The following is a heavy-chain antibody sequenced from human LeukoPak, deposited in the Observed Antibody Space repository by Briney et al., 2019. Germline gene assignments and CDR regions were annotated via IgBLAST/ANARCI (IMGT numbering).Heavy chain of an antibody. Sequence: SGPTLVKPSGTLSLTCGVSGGSISSTNWWTWVRQPPGEGLEWIGEVRLSGRTNYNPSLESRVTMSVDMSENHISLKLTSVTAADTAVYYCAREGGPYRPLDYSGQGTLVTVSS. J-gene: IGHJ4*02. CDR2: VRLSGRT. V-gene: IGHV4-4*02. CDR3: AREGGPYRPLDY. CDR1: GGSISSTNW.